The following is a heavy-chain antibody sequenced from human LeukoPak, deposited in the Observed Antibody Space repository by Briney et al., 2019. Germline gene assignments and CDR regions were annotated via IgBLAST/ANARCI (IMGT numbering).Heavy chain of an antibody. Sequence: PSQTLSLTCTVSGGSISSGSYYWSWIRQPAGKGLEWIGRIYTSGSTNYNPSLKSRVTISVDTSKNQFSLKLSSVTAADTAVYYCARGRREMATILKYYYYYYMDVWGKGTTVTVSS. CDR1: GGSISSGSYY. CDR3: ARGRREMATILKYYYYYYMDV. J-gene: IGHJ6*03. V-gene: IGHV4-61*02. CDR2: IYTSGST. D-gene: IGHD5-24*01.